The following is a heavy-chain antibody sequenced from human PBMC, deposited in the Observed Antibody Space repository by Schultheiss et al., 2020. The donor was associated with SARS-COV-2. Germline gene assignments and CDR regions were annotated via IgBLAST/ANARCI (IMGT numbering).Heavy chain of an antibody. D-gene: IGHD3-3*01. Sequence: GGSLRLSCAASGFTFSSYAMSWVRQAPGKGLEWVSVISGSGGSTYYADSVKGRFTISRDNSKNTLYLQMNSLRAEDTAVYYCAKVDWNVLRFLEWLSDFDYWGQGTLVTVSS. CDR1: GFTFSSYA. CDR2: ISGSGGST. J-gene: IGHJ4*02. CDR3: AKVDWNVLRFLEWLSDFDY. V-gene: IGHV3-23*01.